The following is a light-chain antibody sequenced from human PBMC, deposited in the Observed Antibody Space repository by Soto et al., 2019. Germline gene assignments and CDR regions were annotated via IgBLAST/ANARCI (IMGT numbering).Light chain of an antibody. V-gene: IGKV3-20*01. CDR3: QLYGSSSTWT. CDR2: GAS. CDR1: QSVSSTY. Sequence: EIVLTQSPGTLSLSPGERATLSCRASQSVSSTYLAWYQHKPGQPPTLLIYGASSRVTGIPHRFSGSGSGTDCTLTLSRLEPEDFAVYYCQLYGSSSTWTFGQGAKVEIK. J-gene: IGKJ1*01.